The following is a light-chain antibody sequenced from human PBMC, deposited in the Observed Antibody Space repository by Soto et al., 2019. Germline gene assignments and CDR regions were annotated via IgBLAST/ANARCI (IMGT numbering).Light chain of an antibody. Sequence: QSALTQPPSASGSPGQSVTISCTGTSSDVGGYNYVSWYQQHPGKVPKLMIYEVTKRPSGVPDRFSGSKSGNTASLTVSGLQAEDEADSYCSSYAGSDNYVLFGGGTKLTVL. CDR1: SSDVGGYNY. V-gene: IGLV2-8*01. CDR3: SSYAGSDNYVL. CDR2: EVT. J-gene: IGLJ2*01.